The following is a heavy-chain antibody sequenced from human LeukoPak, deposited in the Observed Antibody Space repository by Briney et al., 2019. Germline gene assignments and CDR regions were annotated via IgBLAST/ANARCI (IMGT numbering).Heavy chain of an antibody. CDR3: ARDFGLSSDGSGSSYFDY. D-gene: IGHD3-10*01. J-gene: IGHJ4*02. V-gene: IGHV3-66*01. CDR1: GFTVSSNY. Sequence: PGGSLRLSCAASGFTVSSNYMSWVRQAPGKGLERVSVIYSCGSTYYADSVKGRFTISRDNSKNTLYLTMNNLRGGDTAVYYCARDFGLSSDGSGSSYFDYWGQGTLVTVSS. CDR2: IYSCGST.